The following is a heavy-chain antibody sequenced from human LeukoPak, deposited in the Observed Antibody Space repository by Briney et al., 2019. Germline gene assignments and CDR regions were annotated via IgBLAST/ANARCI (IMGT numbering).Heavy chain of an antibody. CDR2: IYSSGNT. CDR3: ARFQPNAIGYMDV. D-gene: IGHD2-21*01. Sequence: PSETLSLTCSAWGSSISGYFWSLRRQPPGKGLEWIGYIYSSGNTNYNSSLKSRLTISIDTSKKQFSLRLNSVTAADTAVYYCARFQPNAIGYMDVWGKGTTVTVSS. V-gene: IGHV4-59*01. CDR1: GSSISGYF. J-gene: IGHJ6*03.